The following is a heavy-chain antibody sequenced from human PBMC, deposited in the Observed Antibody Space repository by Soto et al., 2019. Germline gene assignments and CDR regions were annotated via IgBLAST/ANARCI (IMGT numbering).Heavy chain of an antibody. CDR3: ARGASRIQLWLRSGWFDP. V-gene: IGHV4-39*07. D-gene: IGHD5-18*01. CDR1: GGSISSGGYY. CDR2: INHSEST. Sequence: SETLSLTCTVSGGSISSGGYYWSWIRQPPGKGLEWIGEINHSESTNYNPSLKSRVTISVDTSKNQFSLKLSSVTAADTAVYYCARGASRIQLWLRSGWFDPWGQGTLVTVSS. J-gene: IGHJ5*02.